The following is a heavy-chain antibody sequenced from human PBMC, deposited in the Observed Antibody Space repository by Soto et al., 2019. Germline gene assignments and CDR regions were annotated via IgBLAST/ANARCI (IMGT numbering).Heavy chain of an antibody. CDR1: GGSISSYY. V-gene: IGHV4-59*01. Sequence: KPSETLSLTCTVSGGSISSYYWSWIRQPPGKGLEWIGYIYYSGSTNYNPSLKSRVTISVDTSKNQFSLKLSSVTAADTAVYYCARALYCSGGSCSTGFDYWGQGTLVTVSS. CDR3: ARALYCSGGSCSTGFDY. J-gene: IGHJ4*02. CDR2: IYYSGST. D-gene: IGHD2-15*01.